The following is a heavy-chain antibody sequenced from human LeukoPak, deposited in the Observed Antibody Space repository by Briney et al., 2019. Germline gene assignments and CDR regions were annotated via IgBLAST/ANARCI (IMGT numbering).Heavy chain of an antibody. V-gene: IGHV4-34*01. CDR3: ARGRTYYYDTSGYYPSIYYGMDV. CDR2: INHGEST. D-gene: IGHD3-22*01. J-gene: IGHJ6*02. CDR1: GGSFSGYY. Sequence: SETLSLTCAVSGGSFSGYYWYWIRQPPGKGLEWIGEINHGESTNYNPSLKSRAALSVDTSKNQFSLKLTSVTAADTAVYYCARGRTYYYDTSGYYPSIYYGMDVWGQGTTVIVSS.